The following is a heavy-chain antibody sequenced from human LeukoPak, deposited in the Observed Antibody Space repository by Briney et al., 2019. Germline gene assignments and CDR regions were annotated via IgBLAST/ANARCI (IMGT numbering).Heavy chain of an antibody. D-gene: IGHD3-9*01. CDR2: IRYDGSNK. CDR1: GFTFSSYG. J-gene: IGHJ4*02. Sequence: GGSLRLSCAASGFTFSSYGMHWVRQAPGKGLEWVAFIRYDGSNKYYADSVKGRFTISRDNSKNTLYLQMNSLRAEDTAVYYCAKDRVLRYFDWLFDLDYWGQGTLVTVSS. CDR3: AKDRVLRYFDWLFDLDY. V-gene: IGHV3-30*02.